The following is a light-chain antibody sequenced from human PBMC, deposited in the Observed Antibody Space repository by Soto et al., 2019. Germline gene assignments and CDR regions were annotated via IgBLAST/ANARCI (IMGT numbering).Light chain of an antibody. V-gene: IGKV1D-12*01. CDR3: QQANTFPLT. Sequence: DIQITQSPTFFFSSVGDRNTNTCRASQGISIWIAWYQQKPGNAPKLLIYAASSLQSGVPSRFSGSGSGTHFTLTISSLQPEDFATYYCQQANTFPLTFGQGTRLEIK. CDR1: QGISIW. J-gene: IGKJ5*01. CDR2: AAS.